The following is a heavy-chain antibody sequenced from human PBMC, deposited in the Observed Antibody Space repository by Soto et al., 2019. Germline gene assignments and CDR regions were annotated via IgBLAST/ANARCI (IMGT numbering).Heavy chain of an antibody. CDR3: AREVTPRDYYYYYGMDV. D-gene: IGHD2-21*02. CDR1: GFTFSGYA. J-gene: IGHJ6*02. Sequence: GGSLRLSCAASGFTFSGYAMHWVRQAPGKGLEWVAVISYDGSNKYYADSVKGRFTISRDNSKNTLYLQMNSLRAEDTAVYYCAREVTPRDYYYYYGMDVWGQGTTVTVSS. CDR2: ISYDGSNK. V-gene: IGHV3-30-3*01.